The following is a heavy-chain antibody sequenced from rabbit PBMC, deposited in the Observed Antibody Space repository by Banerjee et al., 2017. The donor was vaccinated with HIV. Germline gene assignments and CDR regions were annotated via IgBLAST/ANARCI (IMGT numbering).Heavy chain of an antibody. J-gene: IGHJ4*01. Sequence: QSLEESGGDLVKPGASLTLTCTASGFDFSSAYDMCWVRQAPGKGLEWIGYIYTGNGGTIYASWAKGRFTISKTSSTTVTLQMTSLTAADTATYFCGRGGDYRGDGYNLWGQGTLVTVS. CDR1: GFDFSSAYD. CDR2: IYTGNGGT. CDR3: GRGGDYRGDGYNL. V-gene: IGHV1S40*01. D-gene: IGHD2-1*01.